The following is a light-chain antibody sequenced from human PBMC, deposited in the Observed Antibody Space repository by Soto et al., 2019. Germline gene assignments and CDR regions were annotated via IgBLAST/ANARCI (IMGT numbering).Light chain of an antibody. CDR2: RAS. Sequence: EVVLTQSPDTLSLSPGDRASLSCRASQNLRRCFLAWYQQRPGQAPRLLIYRASSRATGVPARFSGSGSGTEFTLTISSLQSEDVSVYFCQQYDFWPHTFGQGTKVDI. CDR1: QNLRRCF. V-gene: IGKV3-20*01. CDR3: QQYDFWPHT. J-gene: IGKJ2*01.